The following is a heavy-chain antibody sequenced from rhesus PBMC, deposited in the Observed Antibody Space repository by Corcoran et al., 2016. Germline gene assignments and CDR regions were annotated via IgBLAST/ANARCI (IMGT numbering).Heavy chain of an antibody. CDR3: ARETSGGGLNS. CDR2: ITNGAGST. Sequence: EVQMVESGGGLAKPGGSLRLSCAPSGFTLSDHHMDWVRQAPGKGLEWVSRITNGAGSTSYADSVKGRFTISRENAKNTLYLQMDGLRADDTAVYYCARETSGGGLNSWGQGVVVTVSS. V-gene: IGHV3-178*01. CDR1: GFTLSDHH. J-gene: IGHJ6*01.